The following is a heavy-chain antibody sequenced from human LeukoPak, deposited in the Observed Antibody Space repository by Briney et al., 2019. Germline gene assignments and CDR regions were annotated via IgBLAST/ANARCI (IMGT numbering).Heavy chain of an antibody. CDR2: INPSGGST. J-gene: IGHJ4*02. V-gene: IGHV1-46*01. CDR3: ARGGIFDY. CDR1: GDSFTSCN. Sequence: ASVKVSCKASGDSFTSCNNYWVRHAHRPGLERMGIINPSGGSTTYAQKFQSRVTMTRDTSTSTVYMELSSLRSEDTAVYYCARGGIFDYWGQETLVNVSS. D-gene: IGHD3-10*01.